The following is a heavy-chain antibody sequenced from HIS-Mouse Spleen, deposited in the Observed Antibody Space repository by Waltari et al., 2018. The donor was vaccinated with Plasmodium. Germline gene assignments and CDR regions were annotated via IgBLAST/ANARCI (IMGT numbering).Heavy chain of an antibody. CDR1: GFPFSSFS. V-gene: IGHV3-21*01. J-gene: IGHJ4*02. Sequence: EVQLVESGGGLVKPGGSLRLSCAASGFPFSSFSMKWVRQAPGKGVEWVSSISRRSISISYPDSVKGRFTISRDNAKNSLYLQMNSLRAEDTAVYYCARDRSAAALLGYWGQGTLVTVSS. CDR3: ARDRSAAALLGY. D-gene: IGHD6-13*01. CDR2: ISRRSISI.